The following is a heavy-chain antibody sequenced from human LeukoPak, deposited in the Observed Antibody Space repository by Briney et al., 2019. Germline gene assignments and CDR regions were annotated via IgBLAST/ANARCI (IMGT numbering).Heavy chain of an antibody. CDR2: ISSSSSYI. Sequence: GGSLRLSCAASGFTFSSYSMNWVRQAQGKGLEWVSYISSSSSYIYYADSVKGRFTISRDNAKNSLYLQMNSLRAEDTAVYYCARAGANFKTSPFDYWGQGTLVTVSS. CDR3: ARAGANFKTSPFDY. CDR1: GFTFSSYS. D-gene: IGHD4/OR15-4a*01. J-gene: IGHJ4*02. V-gene: IGHV3-21*01.